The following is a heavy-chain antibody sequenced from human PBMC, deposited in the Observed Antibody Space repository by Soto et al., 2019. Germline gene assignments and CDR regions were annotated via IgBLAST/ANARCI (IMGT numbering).Heavy chain of an antibody. CDR2: IKSKTDGGTP. V-gene: IGHV3-15*07. D-gene: IGHD1-26*01. J-gene: IGHJ4*01. Sequence: GGSLRLSCAASGFTFSNAWINWVRQAPGKGLEWVGRIKSKTDGGTPDYAAPVKGRFAISRDDSKNMVYLQMNSLKTGDTGIYYCTTDSYSSIIIVRFDYWGHGTLVTVSS. CDR1: GFTFSNAW. CDR3: TTDSYSSIIIVRFDY.